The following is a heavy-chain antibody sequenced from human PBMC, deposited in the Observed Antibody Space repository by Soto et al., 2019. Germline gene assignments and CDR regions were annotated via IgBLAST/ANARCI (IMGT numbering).Heavy chain of an antibody. CDR1: GGSITTYQ. CDR2: YSGFT. Sequence: SETLSLTCTVSGGSITTYQWSWIRQPPGKGLEWIGGYSGFTDYNPSLESRATISVDHSKNQFSLTLRSVTAADTAVYYCARDYGDYSFFFDYWGQGALVTVSS. V-gene: IGHV4-59*01. D-gene: IGHD4-17*01. CDR3: ARDYGDYSFFFDY. J-gene: IGHJ4*02.